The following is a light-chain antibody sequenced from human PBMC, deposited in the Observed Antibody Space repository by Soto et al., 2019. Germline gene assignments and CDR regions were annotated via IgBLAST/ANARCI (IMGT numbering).Light chain of an antibody. V-gene: IGLV3-21*02. CDR3: QVWDSSSDPYV. CDR2: DDS. J-gene: IGLJ1*01. CDR1: NIGSKS. Sequence: PPPGSVGPGQSARNHWGGKNIGSKSVHWYQQKPGQAPVLVVYDDSDRPSGIPERFSGSNSGNTATLTISRVEAGDEADYYCQVWDSSSDPYVFGTGTKVTVL.